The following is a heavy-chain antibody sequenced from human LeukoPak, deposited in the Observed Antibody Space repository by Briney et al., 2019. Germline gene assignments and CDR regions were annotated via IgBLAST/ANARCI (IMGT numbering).Heavy chain of an antibody. D-gene: IGHD3-3*01. V-gene: IGHV4-39*01. J-gene: IGHJ4*02. CDR1: GGSISSSSYY. Sequence: PSETLSLTCTVSGGSISSSSYYWGWIRQPPGKGLEWIGSIYYSGSTYYNPSLKSRVTISVDTSKNQFSLKLSSVTAADTAVYYCARHYDFWSGYFDYWGQGTLVTVSP. CDR2: IYYSGST. CDR3: ARHYDFWSGYFDY.